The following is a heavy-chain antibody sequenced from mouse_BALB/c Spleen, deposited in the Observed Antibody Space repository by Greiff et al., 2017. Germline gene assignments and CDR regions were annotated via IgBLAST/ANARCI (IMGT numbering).Heavy chain of an antibody. V-gene: IGHV1-55*01. CDR1: GYNFTSYR. CDR3: ARKKYGNPGAMDY. J-gene: IGHJ4*01. Sequence: QVQLKQPGAELVKPGTSVKLSCKASGYNFTSYRINWVKLRPGQGLEWIGDIYPGSGSTNYNEKFKSKATLTVDTSSSTAYMQLSSLASEDSALYYCARKKYGNPGAMDYWGQGTSVTVSS. D-gene: IGHD2-10*02. CDR2: IYPGSGST.